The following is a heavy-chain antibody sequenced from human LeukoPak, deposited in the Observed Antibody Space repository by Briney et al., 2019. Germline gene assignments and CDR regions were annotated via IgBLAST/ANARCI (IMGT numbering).Heavy chain of an antibody. CDR2: TRYDGSTK. V-gene: IGHV3-30*02. J-gene: IGHJ4*02. Sequence: AGGSLRLSCAASGFTFSNYGMHWVRQAPGKGLEWVSFTRYDGSTKYYADSVKGRFTISRDNSKNTLYLQMNSLRAEDTAVYYCAKGDCSSTSCVRYFDYWGQGTLVTVSS. CDR3: AKGDCSSTSCVRYFDY. CDR1: GFTFSNYG. D-gene: IGHD2-2*01.